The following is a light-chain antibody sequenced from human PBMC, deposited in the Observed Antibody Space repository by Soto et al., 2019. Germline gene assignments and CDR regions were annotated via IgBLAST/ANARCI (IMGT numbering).Light chain of an antibody. CDR1: QSVSSN. CDR2: GAS. V-gene: IGKV3-15*01. J-gene: IGKJ1*01. CDR3: QQYNNWPRT. Sequence: EIVMTQSPATPSVYKGERATLSCRASQSVSSNLAWYQQKPGQAPRLLIYGASTRATGIPARFSGSGSGTEFTLTISSLQSEDFAFYYCQQYNNWPRTFGQGTRWIS.